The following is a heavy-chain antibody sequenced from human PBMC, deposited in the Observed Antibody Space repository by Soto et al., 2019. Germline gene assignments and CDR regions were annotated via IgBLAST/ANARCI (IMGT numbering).Heavy chain of an antibody. CDR3: ATDRYCSGSTCYTAKIS. CDR1: GFTFSAYS. D-gene: IGHD2-2*01. J-gene: IGHJ5*02. V-gene: IGHV3-48*02. Sequence: PGGSLRLSCAASGFTFSAYSLNWVRQAPGKGLEWISYITSSGTVIYYADSVKGRFTISRDNARNSLYLQMNSLRDDDTAVYYCATDRYCSGSTCYTAKISWGQGTLVTVSS. CDR2: ITSSGTVI.